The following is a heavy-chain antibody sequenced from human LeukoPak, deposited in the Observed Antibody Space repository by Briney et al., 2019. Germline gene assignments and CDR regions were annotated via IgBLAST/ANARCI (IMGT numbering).Heavy chain of an antibody. J-gene: IGHJ4*02. CDR3: ARDDRWLQFNN. V-gene: IGHV3-23*01. CDR1: GFTFSNYG. Sequence: GGSLRLSCAASGFTFSNYGMNWVRQAPGKGLEWVSGITGSADITYYADSVKGRFTISRDNSKNTLYLQINSLRAEDTAVYFCARDDRWLQFNNCGQGTLVTVSS. D-gene: IGHD5-24*01. CDR2: ITGSADIT.